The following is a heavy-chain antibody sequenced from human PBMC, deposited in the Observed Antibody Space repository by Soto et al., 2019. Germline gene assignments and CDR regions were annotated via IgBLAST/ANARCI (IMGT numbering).Heavy chain of an antibody. CDR2: MKPNSGNT. J-gene: IGHJ5*02. D-gene: IGHD2-15*01. CDR1: GYTFTSYD. V-gene: IGHV1-8*01. CDR3: ARGVTYDAYSSWCDP. Sequence: QVQLVQSGAEVKKPGASVKVSCKASGYTFTSYDINWVRQATGQGLEYLGWMKPNSGNTGYVQKFQGRVTMTRDPSISTAYRELSSLPSEDTAVCFCARGVTYDAYSSWCDPWGQGTLVTVSS.